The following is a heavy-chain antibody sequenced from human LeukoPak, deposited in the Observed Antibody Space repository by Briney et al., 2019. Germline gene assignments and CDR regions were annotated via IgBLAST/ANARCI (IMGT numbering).Heavy chain of an antibody. D-gene: IGHD3-3*01. CDR3: ARDAGFLEWLVSYGMDV. V-gene: IGHV1-2*02. CDR2: INPNSGGT. J-gene: IGHJ6*02. Sequence: GASVKVSCKASGYTFTGYYMHWKRQAPGQGLEWMGWINPNSGGTNYAQKFQGRVTMTRDTSISTAYMELSRLRSDDTAVYYCARDAGFLEWLVSYGMDVWGQGTTVTVSS. CDR1: GYTFTGYY.